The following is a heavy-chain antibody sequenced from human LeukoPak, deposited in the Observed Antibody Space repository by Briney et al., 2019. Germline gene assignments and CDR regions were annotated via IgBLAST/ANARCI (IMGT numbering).Heavy chain of an antibody. CDR2: IRSKANSYAT. CDR1: GFTFSGSA. V-gene: IGHV3-73*01. Sequence: PGGSLRLSCAASGFTFSGSAMHWVRQASGKGLEWVGRIRSKANSYATAYAASVKGRFTISRDDSKNTAYLQMNSLKTEDTAVYYCTRLLGYCDSSGEWHFDYWGQGTLVTVSS. CDR3: TRLLGYCDSSGEWHFDY. D-gene: IGHD3-22*01. J-gene: IGHJ4*02.